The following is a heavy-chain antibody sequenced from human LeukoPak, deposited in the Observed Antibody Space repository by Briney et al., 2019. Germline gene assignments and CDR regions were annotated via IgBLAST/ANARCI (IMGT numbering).Heavy chain of an antibody. D-gene: IGHD6-19*01. J-gene: IGHJ4*02. CDR3: AKSQWSLTNFDY. V-gene: IGHV3-53*01. Sequence: GGSLRLSCAVSDISVSDTYMTGVRQAPGKGLEWVSVIYAGGSTYYPDSVKGRFTISRDNSKNTLYLQMNSLRAEDTAVYYCAKSQWSLTNFDYWGQGTLVTVSS. CDR2: IYAGGST. CDR1: DISVSDTY.